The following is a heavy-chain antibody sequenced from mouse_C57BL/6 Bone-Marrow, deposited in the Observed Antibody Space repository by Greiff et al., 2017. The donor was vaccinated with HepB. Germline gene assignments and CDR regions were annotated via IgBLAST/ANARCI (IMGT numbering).Heavy chain of an antibody. V-gene: IGHV1-15*01. CDR3: TRRGYSNLGAY. CDR1: GYTFTDYE. Sequence: QVQLKESGAELVRPGASVTLSCKASGYTFTDYEMHWVKQTPVHGLEWIGAIDPETGGTAYNQKFKGKAILTADKSSSTAYMELRSLTSEDSAVYYCTRRGYSNLGAYWGQGTLVTVSA. J-gene: IGHJ3*01. CDR2: IDPETGGT. D-gene: IGHD2-5*01.